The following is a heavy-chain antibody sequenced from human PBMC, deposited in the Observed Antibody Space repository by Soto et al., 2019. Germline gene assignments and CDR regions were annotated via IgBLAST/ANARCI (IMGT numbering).Heavy chain of an antibody. CDR2: VNADGSST. V-gene: IGHV3-74*01. J-gene: IGHJ4*02. Sequence: GGSLRLSCAASGFSFTHYPIRWVRQVPGKGLEWVCRVNADGSSTNYAGFAKGRFTISRDNSKNTAYLEMNNLRVDDTALYYCAKAGDWNYVFDFWGQGTSVTVSS. CDR1: GFSFTHYP. CDR3: AKAGDWNYVFDF. D-gene: IGHD1-7*01.